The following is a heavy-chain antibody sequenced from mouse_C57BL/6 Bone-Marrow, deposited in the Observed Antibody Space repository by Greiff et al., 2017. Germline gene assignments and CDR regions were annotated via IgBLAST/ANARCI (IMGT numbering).Heavy chain of an antibody. J-gene: IGHJ3*01. CDR2: IYPGSGNT. D-gene: IGHD2-5*01. V-gene: IGHV1-76*01. CDR1: GYTFTDYY. CDR3: ARAGSNYAWFAY. Sequence: VQLQQSGAELVRPGASVKLSCKASGYTFTDYYINWVKQRPGQGLEWIARIYPGSGNTYYNEKFKGKATLTAEKSSSTAYMQLSSLTSEDSAVYFCARAGSNYAWFAYWGQGTLVTVSA.